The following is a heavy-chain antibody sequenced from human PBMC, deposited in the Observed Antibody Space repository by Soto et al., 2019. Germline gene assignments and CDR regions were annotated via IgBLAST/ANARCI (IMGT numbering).Heavy chain of an antibody. V-gene: IGHV4-34*01. J-gene: IGHJ6*02. CDR1: GGSFSGYY. D-gene: IGHD3-10*01. CDR3: AAQPYYYGSGSSADV. CDR2: INHSGST. Sequence: PSETLSLTCAVYGGSFSGYYWSWIRQPPGKGLEWIGEINHSGSTNYNPSLKGRVTISVDTSKNQFSLKLSSVTAADTAVYYCAAQPYYYGSGSSADVWGQGTTVTVS.